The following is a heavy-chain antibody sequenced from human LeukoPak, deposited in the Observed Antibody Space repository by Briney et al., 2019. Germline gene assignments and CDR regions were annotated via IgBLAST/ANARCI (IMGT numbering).Heavy chain of an antibody. CDR1: GFTFNNYA. D-gene: IGHD3-10*01. J-gene: IGHJ4*02. Sequence: QTGGSLRLSCAASGFTFNNYAMNWVRQAPGKGLEWVAVISYDGNNKYYADSVKGRFTISRDNSKNTLYLQMNSLRAEDTAVYYCAKDSVWFGEFPEYYFDYWGQGTLVTVSS. CDR2: ISYDGNNK. CDR3: AKDSVWFGEFPEYYFDY. V-gene: IGHV3-30*04.